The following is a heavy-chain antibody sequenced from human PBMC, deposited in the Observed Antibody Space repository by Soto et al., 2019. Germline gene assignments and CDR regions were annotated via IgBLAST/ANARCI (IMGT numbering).Heavy chain of an antibody. J-gene: IGHJ5*02. D-gene: IGHD4-17*01. CDR1: GGSISSGDYY. CDR3: ASERGDYGDYRGYNWFDP. Sequence: QVQLQESGPGLVKPSQTLSLTCTVSGGSISSGDYYWSWIRQPPGKGLEWIGCIYYSGNTYYNPSRQSTVTSSVDTSTNQFALKLSVVTAADTAVYYCASERGDYGDYRGYNWFDPWGQGTLVTVS. V-gene: IGHV4-30-4*01. CDR2: IYYSGNT.